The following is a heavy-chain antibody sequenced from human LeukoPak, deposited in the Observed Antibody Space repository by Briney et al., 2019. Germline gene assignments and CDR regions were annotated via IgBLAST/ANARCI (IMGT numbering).Heavy chain of an antibody. V-gene: IGHV4-39*07. CDR3: ARIGYSYGYYFDY. CDR1: GGSISSSNFY. Sequence: PSETLSLTCTVSGGSISSSNFYWGWIRQPPGKGLEWIGSIYYSGSTYYNPSLKSRVTISVDTSKNQFSLKLSSVTAADTAVYYCARIGYSYGYYFDYWGQGTLVTVSS. CDR2: IYYSGST. D-gene: IGHD5-18*01. J-gene: IGHJ4*02.